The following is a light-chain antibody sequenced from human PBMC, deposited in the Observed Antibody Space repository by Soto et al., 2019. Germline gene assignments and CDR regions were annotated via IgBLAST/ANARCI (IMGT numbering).Light chain of an antibody. CDR1: SSDVGGYNY. Sequence: QSVLTQPASVSRSPGQSITISCTGTSSDVGGYNYVSWYQQHPGKAPKLMIYEVSNWPSGVSNRFSGSKSGNTASLTISGLQAEDEADYYCSSYTSSSTQVFGTGTKVTVL. CDR2: EVS. J-gene: IGLJ1*01. CDR3: SSYTSSSTQV. V-gene: IGLV2-14*01.